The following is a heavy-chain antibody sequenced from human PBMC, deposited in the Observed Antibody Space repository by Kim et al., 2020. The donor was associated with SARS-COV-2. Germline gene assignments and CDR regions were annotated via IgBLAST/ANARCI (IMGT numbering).Heavy chain of an antibody. V-gene: IGHV3-30*18. CDR2: ISYDGSNK. CDR3: AKSHLD. CDR1: GFTFSSYG. Sequence: GGSLRLSCAASGFTFSSYGMHWVRQAPGKGLEWVAVISYDGSNKYYADSVKGRFTISRDNSKNTLYLQMNSLRAEDTAVYYCAKSHLDWGQGTLVTVSS. J-gene: IGHJ4*02.